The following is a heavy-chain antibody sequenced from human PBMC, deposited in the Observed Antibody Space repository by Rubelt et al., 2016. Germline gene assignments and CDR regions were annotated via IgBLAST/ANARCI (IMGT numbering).Heavy chain of an antibody. J-gene: IGHJ3*02. CDR2: INHSGST. D-gene: IGHD3-22*01. V-gene: IGHV4-34*01. CDR1: GGSFSGYY. Sequence: QVQLQQWGAGLLKPSETLSLTCAVYGGSFSGYYWSWIRQPPGKGLEWIGEINHSGSTKYNPSLKSGVCISGETSANQFSLKLSAVTAADTAVYYCARHVGSSGYRPYGLDIWGQGTMVTVSS. CDR3: ARHVGSSGYRPYGLDI.